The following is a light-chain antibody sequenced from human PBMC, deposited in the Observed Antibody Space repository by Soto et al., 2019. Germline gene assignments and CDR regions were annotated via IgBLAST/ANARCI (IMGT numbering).Light chain of an antibody. CDR3: QHSYSAPPWP. V-gene: IGKV3-20*01. Sequence: LRQAPSTPSFSPGAPAPLTFSARHSVSSTFLALYRQKPGQAPTLLIYDADTRATGIPDRFSGSGFGTHFTLTISRLRPDDIATYFCQHSYSAPPWPFGPGTKVDIK. CDR1: HSVSSTF. J-gene: IGKJ1*01. CDR2: DAD.